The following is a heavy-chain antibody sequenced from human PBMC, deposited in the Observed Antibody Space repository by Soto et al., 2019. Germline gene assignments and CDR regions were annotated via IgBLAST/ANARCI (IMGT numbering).Heavy chain of an antibody. CDR2: IDSDGRST. CDR1: GFTLRSYW. J-gene: IGHJ5*02. Sequence: VQLVESGGGPVQPGWSLTLSCAVSGFTLRSYWMHWGRQAPGKGLEWVARIDSDGRSTNYADSVKGRFTISRDNAKNTVFLHMNSLRAEDRAVYYCARGVVVYQQLVRGRDRFDPWGQGTLVTVSS. D-gene: IGHD6-13*01. CDR3: ARGVVVYQQLVRGRDRFDP. V-gene: IGHV3-74*01.